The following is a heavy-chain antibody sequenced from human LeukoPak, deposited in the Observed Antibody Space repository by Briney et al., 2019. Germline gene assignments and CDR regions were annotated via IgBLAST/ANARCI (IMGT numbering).Heavy chain of an antibody. CDR2: ISWNSGSI. CDR3: ATLYSSGSFDY. Sequence: GGSLRLSCAASGFTFDDYAMHWVRQAPGKGLEWVSGISWNSGSIGYADSVKGRFTISRDNAKNSLYLQMNSLRAEDTALYYCATLYSSGSFDYWGQGTLVTVSS. CDR1: GFTFDDYA. D-gene: IGHD6-19*01. V-gene: IGHV3-9*01. J-gene: IGHJ4*02.